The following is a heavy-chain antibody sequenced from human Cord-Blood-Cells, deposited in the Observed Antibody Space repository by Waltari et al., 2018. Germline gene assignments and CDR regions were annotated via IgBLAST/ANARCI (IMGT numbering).Heavy chain of an antibody. V-gene: IGHV1-2*02. J-gene: IGHJ4*02. CDR1: GYTFTGYY. Sequence: QVQLVQSGAEVKKPGASVKVSCKASGYTFTGYYMHCVRQAPGQGLEWMGWINPNSGGTNYAQKLQGRVTMTRDTSISTAYMELSRLRSDDTAVYYCARGPRSKVGATDYWGQGTLVTVSS. CDR2: INPNSGGT. CDR3: ARGPRSKVGATDY. D-gene: IGHD1-26*01.